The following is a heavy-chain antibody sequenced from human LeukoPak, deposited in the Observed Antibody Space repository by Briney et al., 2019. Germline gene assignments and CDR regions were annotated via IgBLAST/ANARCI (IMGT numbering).Heavy chain of an antibody. V-gene: IGHV4-59*08. Sequence: PSETLSLTCTVSGGSISGFYWSWIRQPPGKGLEWIGDIYSTGGTNSDPSLKSRVTVSLDTSKNQVSLRLSSVTAADTAIYYCARHPFATPFDYWGRGTLVTVSS. CDR2: IYSTGGT. CDR3: ARHPFATPFDY. D-gene: IGHD2-15*01. J-gene: IGHJ4*02. CDR1: GGSISGFY.